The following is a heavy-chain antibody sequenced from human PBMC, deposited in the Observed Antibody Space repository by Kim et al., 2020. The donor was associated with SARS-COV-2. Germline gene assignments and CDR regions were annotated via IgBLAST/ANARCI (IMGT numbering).Heavy chain of an antibody. CDR2: INPNSGDT. D-gene: IGHD6-13*01. CDR3: ATTGYSSRLTAFNL. J-gene: IGHJ3*01. CDR1: GYTFTGYY. V-gene: IGHV1-2*04. Sequence: ASVKVSCKASGYTFTGYYMHWVRQAPGQGLEWVGRINPNSGDTNYAQKFQGWVTMTRDTSISTAYMELTSLKSDDTAVYYCATTGYSSRLTAFNLWGQGT.